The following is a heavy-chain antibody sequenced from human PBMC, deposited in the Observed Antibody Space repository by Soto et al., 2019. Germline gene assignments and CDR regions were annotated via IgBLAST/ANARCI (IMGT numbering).Heavy chain of an antibody. CDR1: GGTFSNYT. CDR2: IIPILGIA. D-gene: IGHD3-22*01. V-gene: IGHV1-69*02. J-gene: IGHJ1*01. Sequence: QVQLVQSGAEVKKPGSSLKVSCKPSGGTFSNYTINWVRQAPGQGLEWMGRIIPILGIANYAQNFQGRVTITADKSTSTAYMELSSLRSEDTAVYFCSVGYYDSTGSHGFQHWGQGTLVTVSS. CDR3: SVGYYDSTGSHGFQH.